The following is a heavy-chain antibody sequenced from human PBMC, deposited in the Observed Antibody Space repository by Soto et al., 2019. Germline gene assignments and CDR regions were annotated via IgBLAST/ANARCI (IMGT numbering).Heavy chain of an antibody. D-gene: IGHD4-17*01. CDR1: GFAFSNFA. CDR2: ISYDGDNK. J-gene: IGHJ6*02. V-gene: IGHV3-30*18. CDR3: AKDGYGDHLSDGMDV. Sequence: QVQLVESGGGVVQPGRSLRLSCAASGFAFSNFAMHWVRQAPGKGLEWVAVISYDGDNKYYSDSVKGRFTISRDNSKNTLYLQMNSLSAEDTAVYYCAKDGYGDHLSDGMDVWGQGTAVTVSS.